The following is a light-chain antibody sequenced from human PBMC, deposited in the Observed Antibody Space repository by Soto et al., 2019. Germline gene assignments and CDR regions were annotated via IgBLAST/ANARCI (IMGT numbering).Light chain of an antibody. CDR1: QSVSSSY. J-gene: IGKJ5*01. Sequence: EIVMTQSPATLSLSPGERATLSCRASQSVSSSYLSWYQQKPGQAPRLLIYGASTRATGIPARFSCSGSGKDFTLTISSLQPEDFAVYYCQQDYNLPITFGQGTRLEIK. V-gene: IGKV3D-7*01. CDR2: GAS. CDR3: QQDYNLPIT.